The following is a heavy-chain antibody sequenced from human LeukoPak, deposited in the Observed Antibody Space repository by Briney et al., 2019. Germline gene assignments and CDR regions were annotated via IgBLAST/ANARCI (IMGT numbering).Heavy chain of an antibody. D-gene: IGHD2-15*01. J-gene: IGHJ5*02. CDR1: GFTFSSYG. V-gene: IGHV3-21*01. CDR2: ISTSSSYT. CDR3: AGDRWTRYCSGGSCYSSRRFDP. Sequence: GGSLRLSCAASGFTFSSYGMNWVRQAPGKGLEWVSSISTSSSYTYYADSVKGRFTISTDNSKNSLYLQMNSLRAEDTAGYYCAGDRWTRYCSGGSCYSSRRFDPWGQGTLVTVSS.